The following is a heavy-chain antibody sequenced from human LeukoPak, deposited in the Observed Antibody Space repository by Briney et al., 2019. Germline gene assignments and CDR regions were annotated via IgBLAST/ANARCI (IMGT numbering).Heavy chain of an antibody. V-gene: IGHV1-18*01. CDR1: GYTFTSYG. Sequence: ASVTASCKASGYTFTSYGISWVRQAPGQGLEWMGWISAYNGNTNYAQKLQGRVTMTTDTSTSTAYMELRSLRSDDPAVYYCARGDFFSHLNWFDPWGQGTLVTVSS. CDR2: ISAYNGNT. D-gene: IGHD2/OR15-2a*01. J-gene: IGHJ5*02. CDR3: ARGDFFSHLNWFDP.